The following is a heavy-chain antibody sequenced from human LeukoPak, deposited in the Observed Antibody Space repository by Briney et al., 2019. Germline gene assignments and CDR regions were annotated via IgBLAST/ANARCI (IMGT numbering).Heavy chain of an antibody. Sequence: PSETLSLTCTVSGGSVSSGSYYWSWIRQPPGKGLEWIGSIYYSGTTYYNPSLKSRVTMSVDTSKNQFSLKLSSVTAADTAVYYCSRNLVGATIFWFGYWGQGTLVTVSS. CDR1: GGSVSSGSYY. D-gene: IGHD1-26*01. V-gene: IGHV4-39*01. CDR3: SRNLVGATIFWFGY. J-gene: IGHJ4*02. CDR2: IYYSGTT.